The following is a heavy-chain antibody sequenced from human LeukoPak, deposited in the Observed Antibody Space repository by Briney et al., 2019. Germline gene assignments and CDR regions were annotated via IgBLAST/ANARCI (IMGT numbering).Heavy chain of an antibody. V-gene: IGHV1-46*01. Sequence: ASVKVSCKAFGYTFTNYYIHWVRQTPGQGLESMGIINPSSGSTSYAQKFRGRVTMTRDMSTGTVYMELTSLRSEDTALYYRARDGASGFGFNWFDPWGQGTLVTVSS. D-gene: IGHD1-26*01. CDR2: INPSSGST. CDR1: GYTFTNYY. CDR3: ARDGASGFGFNWFDP. J-gene: IGHJ5*02.